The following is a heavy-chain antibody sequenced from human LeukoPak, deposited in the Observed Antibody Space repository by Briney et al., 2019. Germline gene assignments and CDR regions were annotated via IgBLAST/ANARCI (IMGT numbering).Heavy chain of an antibody. CDR3: AKVGTTSWYMDH. CDR2: INTDGSST. V-gene: IGHV3-74*01. D-gene: IGHD6-13*01. Sequence: GGSLRLSCAASGFTLSNYWIHWVRQAPGKGLVWVSRINTDGSSTNYADSVRGRFTVSRDNAKNTLYLQMNSLRAEDTAMYYCAKVGTTSWYMDHWGQGTLVTVSS. J-gene: IGHJ4*02. CDR1: GFTLSNYW.